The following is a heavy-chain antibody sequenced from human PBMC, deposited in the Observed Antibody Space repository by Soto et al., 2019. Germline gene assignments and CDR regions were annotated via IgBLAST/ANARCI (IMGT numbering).Heavy chain of an antibody. D-gene: IGHD3-3*01. Sequence: GASVKVSCKASGFTFTKHAIHCVRQAPGHVLEWMGWINAGNGDSRFSENFQGRVTITADTSASTAFMELSSLISEDTAVYYCAKDRALTIFGVVISSTFDFWGQGTLVTVSS. V-gene: IGHV1-3*01. CDR3: AKDRALTIFGVVISSTFDF. CDR1: GFTFTKHA. J-gene: IGHJ4*02. CDR2: INAGNGDS.